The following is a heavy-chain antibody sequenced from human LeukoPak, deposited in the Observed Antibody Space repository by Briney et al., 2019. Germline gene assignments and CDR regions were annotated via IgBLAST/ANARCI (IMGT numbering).Heavy chain of an antibody. D-gene: IGHD2-15*01. CDR3: ARVHCSGGSCSDNWFDP. CDR1: GGSISSGDYY. V-gene: IGHV4-30-4*01. CDR2: IYYSGTT. Sequence: SQTLSLTCTVSGGSISSGDYYWSWIRQPPGKGLEWIGYIYYSGTTYYNPSLKSRITMSVDTSKNQFSLNLSSVTAADTAVYYCARVHCSGGSCSDNWFDPWGQGTLVTVSS. J-gene: IGHJ5*02.